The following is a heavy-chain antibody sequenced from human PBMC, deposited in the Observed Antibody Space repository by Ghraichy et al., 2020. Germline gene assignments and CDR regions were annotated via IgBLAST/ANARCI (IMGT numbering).Heavy chain of an antibody. J-gene: IGHJ6*02. V-gene: IGHV3-23*01. CDR3: AKPPHADYGDSDYYYYGMDV. Sequence: GGSLRLSCAASGFTFSSYAMSWVRQAPGKGLEWVSAISGSGGSTYYADSVKGRFTISRDNSKNTLYLQMNSLRAEDTAVYYCAKPPHADYGDSDYYYYGMDVWGQGTTVTVSS. CDR2: ISGSGGST. D-gene: IGHD4-17*01. CDR1: GFTFSSYA.